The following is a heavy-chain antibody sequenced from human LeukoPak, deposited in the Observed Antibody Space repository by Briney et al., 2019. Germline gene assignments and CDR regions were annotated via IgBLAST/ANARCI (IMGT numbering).Heavy chain of an antibody. J-gene: IGHJ6*02. V-gene: IGHV1-2*02. Sequence: ASVKVSCKASGYTFTDYYMHWVRQAPGQGLEWMGWINPNSGGTNYAQRFQGRVTMTRDTSISTAYMELSRLRSDDTAVYYCARVGSLYYYYGMDVWGQGATVAVSS. D-gene: IGHD6-13*01. CDR2: INPNSGGT. CDR1: GYTFTDYY. CDR3: ARVGSLYYYYGMDV.